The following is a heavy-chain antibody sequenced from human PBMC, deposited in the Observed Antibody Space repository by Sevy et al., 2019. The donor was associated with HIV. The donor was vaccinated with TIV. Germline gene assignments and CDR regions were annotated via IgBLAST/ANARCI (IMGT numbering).Heavy chain of an antibody. CDR2: IKKDGSER. J-gene: IGHJ6*02. Sequence: GGSLRLSCGGSGFTFSSYWMSWVRQAPGKGLEWVANIKKDGSERYYVDSVKGRFTISRDNAKKSLYLQMNSLRTEDTAVYYCAKSLVVVIAASGPYGMDVWGQGTTVTVSS. V-gene: IGHV3-7*03. CDR3: AKSLVVVIAASGPYGMDV. D-gene: IGHD2-15*01. CDR1: GFTFSSYW.